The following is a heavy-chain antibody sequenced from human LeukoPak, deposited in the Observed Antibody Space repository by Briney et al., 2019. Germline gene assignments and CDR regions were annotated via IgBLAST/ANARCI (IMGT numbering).Heavy chain of an antibody. CDR2: IYHSGST. J-gene: IGHJ3*02. CDR1: GGSISSGGYY. D-gene: IGHD3-22*01. V-gene: IGHV4-30-2*01. Sequence: PSETLSLTCTVSGGSISSGGYYWSWIRQPPGKGLEWIGYIYHSGSTYYNPSLKSRVTISVDRSKNQFSLKLSSVTAADTAVYYCARDLSGYPWDAFDIWGQGTMVTVSS. CDR3: ARDLSGYPWDAFDI.